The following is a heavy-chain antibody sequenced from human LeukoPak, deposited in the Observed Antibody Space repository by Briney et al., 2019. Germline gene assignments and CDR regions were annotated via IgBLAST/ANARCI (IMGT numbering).Heavy chain of an antibody. J-gene: IGHJ5*02. Sequence: PSETLSLTCTVSIGSISSSSYYWGWIRQPPGEGLEWIGSIYYSGSTYYHPSLERRVTISVDTSKNQFSLRLSSVTAAHTAVYYCARQYVLLWFGELFTGDAFDPWGQGTLLTVSS. V-gene: IGHV4-39*01. CDR3: ARQYVLLWFGELFTGDAFDP. D-gene: IGHD3-10*01. CDR1: IGSISSSSYY. CDR2: IYYSGST.